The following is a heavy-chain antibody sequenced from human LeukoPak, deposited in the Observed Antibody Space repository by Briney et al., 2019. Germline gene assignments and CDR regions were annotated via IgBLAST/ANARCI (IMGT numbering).Heavy chain of an antibody. J-gene: IGHJ4*02. V-gene: IGHV4-61*02. D-gene: IGHD2-2*01. Sequence: SQNLSLTCTVSGGSISSGSYYWSWIRQPAGKGLEWIGRIYTSGSTNYNPSLKSRVTMSVDTSKNQFSLKLSSVTAADTAVYYCAGLHPVRGIVLVPAAPDYWGQGTLVTVSS. CDR2: IYTSGST. CDR1: GGSISSGSYY. CDR3: AGLHPVRGIVLVPAAPDY.